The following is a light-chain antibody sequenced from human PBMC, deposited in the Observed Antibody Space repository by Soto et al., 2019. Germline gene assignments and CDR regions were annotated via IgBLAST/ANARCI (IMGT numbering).Light chain of an antibody. J-gene: IGKJ1*01. CDR3: QRYYGYPV. V-gene: IGKV1-8*01. CDR2: AAS. CDR1: QGISSY. Sequence: AIRMTQSPSSLSASTGDRVTITCRASQGISSYLAWYQQKPGKAPKHLIYAASSLQSGVPSRLSGSGSGTHFTLSISCMQSEDLATYFCQRYYGYPVFGQGPRWKSN.